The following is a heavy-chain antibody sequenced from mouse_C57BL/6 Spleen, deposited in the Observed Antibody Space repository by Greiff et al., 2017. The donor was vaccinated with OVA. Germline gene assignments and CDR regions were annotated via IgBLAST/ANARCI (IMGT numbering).Heavy chain of an antibody. CDR3: ARDHYYGSSSPYAMDY. CDR1: GYSITSGYY. D-gene: IGHD1-1*01. Sequence: EVQLVESGPGLVKPSQSLSLTCSVTGYSITSGYYWNWIRQFPGNKLEWMGYISYDGSNNYNPSLKNRISITRDTSKNQFFLKLNSVTTEDTATYYCARDHYYGSSSPYAMDYWGQGTSVTVSS. V-gene: IGHV3-6*01. CDR2: ISYDGSN. J-gene: IGHJ4*01.